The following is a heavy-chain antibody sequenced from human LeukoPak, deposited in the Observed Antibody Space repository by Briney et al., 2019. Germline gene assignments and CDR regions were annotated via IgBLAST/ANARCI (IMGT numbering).Heavy chain of an antibody. V-gene: IGHV3-21*01. CDR3: ARAKQWLAGTECDY. J-gene: IGHJ4*02. CDR1: GFTFSSYS. CDR2: ISSSSSYI. Sequence: GGSLRLSCAASGFTFSSYSMNWVRRAPGKVLELVSSISSSSSYIYYADSVKGRFTISRDNDKNSLYLQMNTLRAEDTPVYYCARAKQWLAGTECDYWGQGTLVTVSS. D-gene: IGHD6-19*01.